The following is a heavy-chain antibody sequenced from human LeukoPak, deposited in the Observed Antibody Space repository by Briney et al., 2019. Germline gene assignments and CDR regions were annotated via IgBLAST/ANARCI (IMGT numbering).Heavy chain of an antibody. Sequence: GRSLRLSCAASAFAVSSDFMNWVRQAPGQGLEWLSIISDMVRTDYADSVKGRFVISRDNSKNTLYLQMNSLRVEDTAVYYCASGIYGVKYYYGMDVWGQGTTVTVSS. D-gene: IGHD5-12*01. CDR3: ASGIYGVKYYYGMDV. V-gene: IGHV3-66*01. CDR1: AFAVSSDF. J-gene: IGHJ6*02. CDR2: ISDMVRT.